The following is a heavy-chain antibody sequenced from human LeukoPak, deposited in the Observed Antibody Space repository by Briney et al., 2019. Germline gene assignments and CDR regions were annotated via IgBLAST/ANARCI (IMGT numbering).Heavy chain of an antibody. CDR3: ARGYWSGYSYNWFDP. D-gene: IGHD3-3*01. J-gene: IGHJ5*02. Sequence: ASVKVSCKASGYTFINYDINRVRQTTGQGLEWMGWMNPNSGNTGYAQKFQGRVTMTRTTSMSTAYMELNSLRSEDTAVYYCARGYWSGYSYNWFDPWGQGTLVTVSS. CDR2: MNPNSGNT. V-gene: IGHV1-8*01. CDR1: GYTFINYD.